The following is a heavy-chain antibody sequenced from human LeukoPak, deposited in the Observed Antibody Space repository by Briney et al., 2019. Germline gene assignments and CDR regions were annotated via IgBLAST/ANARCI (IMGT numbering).Heavy chain of an antibody. D-gene: IGHD2-15*01. V-gene: IGHV4-61*01. CDR1: GGSVSSGSYY. J-gene: IGHJ4*02. Sequence: SETLSLTCTVSGGSVSSGSYYWSWIRQPPGKGLEWIGYIYYSGSTNYNPSLKSRVTISVDTSKNQFSLKLSSVTAVDTAVYYCARACSGGSCYSYTFDYWGQGTLVTVSS. CDR2: IYYSGST. CDR3: ARACSGGSCYSYTFDY.